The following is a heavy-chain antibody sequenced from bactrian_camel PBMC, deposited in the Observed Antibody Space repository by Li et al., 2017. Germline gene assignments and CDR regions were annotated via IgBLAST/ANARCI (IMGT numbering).Heavy chain of an antibody. CDR2: AGDDDVT. CDR3: AAGWGDYCLKRRQESVAY. V-gene: IGHV3S44*01. D-gene: IGHD3*01. CDR1: GFRDSPSC. J-gene: IGHJ4*01. Sequence: VQLVESGGGPVQAGGSLRLSCVASGFRDSPSCMGWFRQAPGKEREGVAAAGDDDVTSYTDSVKGRFTISKDTANNTLYLQMNSLKPEDTAMYYCAAGWGDYCLKRRQESVAYWGQGTQVTVS.